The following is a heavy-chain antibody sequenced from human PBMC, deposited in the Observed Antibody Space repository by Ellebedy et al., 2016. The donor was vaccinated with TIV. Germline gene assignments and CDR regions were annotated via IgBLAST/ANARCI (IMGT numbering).Heavy chain of an antibody. D-gene: IGHD3-10*01. Sequence: GESLKIYCEGSGYMFSTYWIAWVRQMPGKGLEWMGIIYPGDSDTTYSPSFRGQVTMSVDKSINTVYLQWNSLKASDTAMYYCARRMGRGVKGKFPLDVWGQGTTVIVSS. V-gene: IGHV5-51*01. CDR3: ARRMGRGVKGKFPLDV. CDR1: GYMFSTYW. CDR2: IYPGDSDT. J-gene: IGHJ6*02.